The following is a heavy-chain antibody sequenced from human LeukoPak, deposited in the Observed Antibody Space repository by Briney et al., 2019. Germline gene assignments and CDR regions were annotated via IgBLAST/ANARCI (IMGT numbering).Heavy chain of an antibody. CDR3: ARGPRGWELFD. V-gene: IGHV1-69*13. Sequence: SVKVSCKVSGYTLTELSMHWVRQAPGKGLEWMGGIIPIFGTANYAQKFQGRVTITADESTSTAYMELSSLRSEDTAMYYCARGPRGWELFDWGQGTLVTVSS. D-gene: IGHD1-26*01. CDR1: GYTLTELS. CDR2: IIPIFGTA. J-gene: IGHJ4*02.